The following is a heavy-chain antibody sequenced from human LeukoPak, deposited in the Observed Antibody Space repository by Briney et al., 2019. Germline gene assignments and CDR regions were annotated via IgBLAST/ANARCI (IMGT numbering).Heavy chain of an antibody. D-gene: IGHD5-12*01. Sequence: SETLSLTCTVSGGSISSYYWSRIRQPPGKGLEWIGSIYYSGSTYYNPSLKSRVTISVDTSKNQFSLKLSSVTAADTAVYYCARHPSQYSGYDRIDYWGQGTLVTVSS. CDR3: ARHPSQYSGYDRIDY. CDR2: IYYSGST. CDR1: GGSISSYY. J-gene: IGHJ4*02. V-gene: IGHV4-59*05.